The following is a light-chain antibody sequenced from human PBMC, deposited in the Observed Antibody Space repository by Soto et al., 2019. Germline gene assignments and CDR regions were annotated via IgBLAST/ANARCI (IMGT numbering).Light chain of an antibody. CDR1: QSVSSNY. CDR2: DAS. J-gene: IGKJ5*01. CDR3: QQYGSSAPIT. Sequence: EIVLTQSPGTLSLSPVERATLSCRASQSVSSNYLAWYQQKPGQAPSLLIYDASSRATGIPDRFSGSGSGTDFTLTISRLEPEDFAMYYCQQYGSSAPITFGQGTRLEIE. V-gene: IGKV3-20*01.